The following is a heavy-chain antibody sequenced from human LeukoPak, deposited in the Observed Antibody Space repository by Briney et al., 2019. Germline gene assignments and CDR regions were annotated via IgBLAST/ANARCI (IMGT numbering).Heavy chain of an antibody. CDR3: ARIPGAVTTPFDS. J-gene: IGHJ4*02. D-gene: IGHD4-17*01. V-gene: IGHV5-51*01. CDR1: GYTFTSYW. Sequence: GESLKISRKGSGYTFTSYWIGWVRQMPGKGLEWMGIIYPGDSGTRYSPSFQGQVTISADKSISTAYLQWSSLKASDTAMYYCARIPGAVTTPFDSWGQGTLVTVSS. CDR2: IYPGDSGT.